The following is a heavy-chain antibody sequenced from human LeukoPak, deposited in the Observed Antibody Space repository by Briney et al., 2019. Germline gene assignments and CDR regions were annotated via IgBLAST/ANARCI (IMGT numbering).Heavy chain of an antibody. D-gene: IGHD2-21*01. V-gene: IGHV4-4*07. J-gene: IGHJ4*02. Sequence: SETLSLTCTVSGGSISSNYWNWIRQPPEKGLEWLGRIYISGTTYYNPSLKSRLTISVEKSKNQFSLELRSVTAADTAVYYCATDCGGHFDYWGQGTLVTVSS. CDR3: ATDCGGHFDY. CDR1: GGSISSNY. CDR2: IYISGTT.